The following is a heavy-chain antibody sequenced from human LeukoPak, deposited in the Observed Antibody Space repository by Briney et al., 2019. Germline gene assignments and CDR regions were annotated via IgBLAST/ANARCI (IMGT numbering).Heavy chain of an antibody. D-gene: IGHD6-19*01. CDR2: FDPEDGET. CDR1: GYTLTELS. Sequence: ASVRVSCKVSGYTLTELSMHWVRQAPGKGLEWMGGFDPEDGETIYAQKFQGRVTMTEDTSTDTAYMELSSLRSEDTAVYYCGTRQWLVRGFDYWGQGTLVTVSS. J-gene: IGHJ4*02. CDR3: GTRQWLVRGFDY. V-gene: IGHV1-24*01.